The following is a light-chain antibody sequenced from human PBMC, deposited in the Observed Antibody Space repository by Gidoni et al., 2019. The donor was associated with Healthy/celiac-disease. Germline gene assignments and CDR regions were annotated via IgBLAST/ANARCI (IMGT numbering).Light chain of an antibody. J-gene: IGKJ3*01. CDR1: QSVGSY. Sequence: EIVLTQSPATLSLYPGERATLSCRASQSVGSYLAWYQQKPGQAPRLLIYDASNRATGIPARFSGSGSGTDFTLTISSLEPEDFAVYFCQQRSNWPPFTFGPGTKVDIK. V-gene: IGKV3-11*01. CDR2: DAS. CDR3: QQRSNWPPFT.